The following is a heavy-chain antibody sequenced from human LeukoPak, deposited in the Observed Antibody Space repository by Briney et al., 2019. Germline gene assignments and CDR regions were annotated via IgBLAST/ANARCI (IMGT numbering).Heavy chain of an antibody. Sequence: GGSLRLSCAASGFTFSNYGMTWVRQAPGKGLEWVSSISGNGDWTYYADSVEGRFTISRDNSKNTLYVEMNSLRAEDTAVYYCAKLFYNYVWGSYADYWGQGTLVTVSS. J-gene: IGHJ4*02. CDR3: AKLFYNYVWGSYADY. CDR1: GFTFSNYG. CDR2: ISGNGDWT. D-gene: IGHD3-16*01. V-gene: IGHV3-23*01.